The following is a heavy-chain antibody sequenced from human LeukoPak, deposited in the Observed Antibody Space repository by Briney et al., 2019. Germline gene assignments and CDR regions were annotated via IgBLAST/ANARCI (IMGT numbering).Heavy chain of an antibody. Sequence: GGSLRLSCAASELTLSSNYMSWIRQAPGRGLEWVSFIYSGGSTYYADSVKGRFTISRDNAKNSLYLQMNSLRAEDTAVYYCAELGITMIGGVWGKGTTVTISS. V-gene: IGHV3-53*01. CDR2: IYSGGST. CDR1: ELTLSSNY. D-gene: IGHD3-10*02. CDR3: AELGITMIGGV. J-gene: IGHJ6*04.